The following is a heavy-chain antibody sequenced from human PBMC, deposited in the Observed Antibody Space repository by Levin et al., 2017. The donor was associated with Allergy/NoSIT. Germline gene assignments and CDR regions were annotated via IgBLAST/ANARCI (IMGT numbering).Heavy chain of an antibody. CDR2: IYYSGST. Sequence: SETLSLTCTVSGGSISSSSYYWGWIRQPPGKGLEWIGSIYYSGSTSFKPSLKSRVSISADASKNQFSLKLSSVTAADTAVYYCARHVGDYYFDTSGVVDYWGQGTLVTVSS. CDR3: ARHVGDYYFDTSGVVDY. CDR1: GGSISSSSYY. J-gene: IGHJ4*02. D-gene: IGHD3-22*01. V-gene: IGHV4-39*01.